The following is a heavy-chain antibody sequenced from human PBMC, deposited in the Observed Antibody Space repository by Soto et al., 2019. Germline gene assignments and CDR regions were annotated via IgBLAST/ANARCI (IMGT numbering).Heavy chain of an antibody. V-gene: IGHV4-59*08. D-gene: IGHD2-21*01. Sequence: QVQLQESGPGLVKPSETLSLTCTVSGGSISSYYWSWIRQPPGKGLEWIGYIYYSGSTNYNPSLKSRVTISVDTSKNQFSLKLSSVTAADTAVYYCARRYCGNLDYWGQGTLVTFSS. CDR1: GGSISSYY. J-gene: IGHJ4*02. CDR2: IYYSGST. CDR3: ARRYCGNLDY.